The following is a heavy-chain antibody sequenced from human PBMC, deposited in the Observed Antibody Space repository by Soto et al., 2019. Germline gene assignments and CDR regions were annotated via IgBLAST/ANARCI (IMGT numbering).Heavy chain of an antibody. Sequence: GGSLRLSCAASGFTFSSYAMHWVRQAPGKGLEWVAVISYDGSNKYYADSVKGRFTISRDNSKNTLYLQMNSLRAEDTAVYYCARPPADDYGDYSADYWGQGTLVTVSS. CDR2: ISYDGSNK. CDR3: ARPPADDYGDYSADY. D-gene: IGHD4-17*01. V-gene: IGHV3-30-3*01. J-gene: IGHJ4*02. CDR1: GFTFSSYA.